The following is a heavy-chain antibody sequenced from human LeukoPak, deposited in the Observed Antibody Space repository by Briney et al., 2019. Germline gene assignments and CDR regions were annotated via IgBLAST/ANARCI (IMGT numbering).Heavy chain of an antibody. CDR1: GFTCSSYW. V-gene: IGHV3-7*01. D-gene: IGHD2-15*01. CDR2: IKQDGSEK. Sequence: GRSLRLSCAASGFTCSSYWMSWVRQAPGKGLEWVANIKQDGSEKYYVDSVRGRFAISRDNAKNSLYLQMNSLRVEDTAVYYCARLRSGDAFDIWGQGTMVTVSP. J-gene: IGHJ3*02. CDR3: ARLRSGDAFDI.